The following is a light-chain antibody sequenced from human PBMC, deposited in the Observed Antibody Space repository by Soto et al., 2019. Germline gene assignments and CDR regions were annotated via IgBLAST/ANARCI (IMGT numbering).Light chain of an antibody. CDR2: GAS. Sequence: EIVLTQSPGTLSLSPGERATLSCRASQSVSSSYVAWYQQKPGQAPRLLIYGASSRATGIPDRFSGSGSGTDFTITISRLEPEDFAVYYCQQAGSSPFTFGPGNKVDIK. CDR1: QSVSSSY. J-gene: IGKJ3*01. CDR3: QQAGSSPFT. V-gene: IGKV3-20*01.